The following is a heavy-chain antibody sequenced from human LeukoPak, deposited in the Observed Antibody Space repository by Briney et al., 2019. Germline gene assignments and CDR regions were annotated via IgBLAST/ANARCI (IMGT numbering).Heavy chain of an antibody. Sequence: ASVKVSCKASGYTFTSYYMHWVRQAPGQGLEWMGWISPNNGNTNYAQKFQGRVTMTTDTPTSTAYMEMRSLRSDDTAVYYCARDRDSSGWYVADYWGQGTLVTVSS. CDR1: GYTFTSYY. V-gene: IGHV1-18*04. J-gene: IGHJ4*02. D-gene: IGHD6-19*01. CDR3: ARDRDSSGWYVADY. CDR2: ISPNNGNT.